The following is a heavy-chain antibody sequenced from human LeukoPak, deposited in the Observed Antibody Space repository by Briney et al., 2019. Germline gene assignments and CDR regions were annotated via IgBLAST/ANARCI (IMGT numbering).Heavy chain of an antibody. CDR3: AVKAAAGTDY. D-gene: IGHD6-13*01. CDR1: GYSLTDLS. V-gene: IGHV1-24*01. J-gene: IGHJ4*02. CDR2: FDPEHREA. Sequence: ASVKVSCKVSGYSLTDLSMHWVRQAPGNGLEWMGGFDPEHREAIYAQKFQGRVSMTEDTSTDTAYMELSSLRSEDTAVYYCAVKAAAGTDYWGQGTLVTVSS.